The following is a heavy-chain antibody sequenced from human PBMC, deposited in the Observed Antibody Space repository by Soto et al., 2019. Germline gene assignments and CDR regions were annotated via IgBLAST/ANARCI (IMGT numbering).Heavy chain of an antibody. D-gene: IGHD6-13*01. CDR1: GDSVTTHY. Sequence: SETLSLTCSFSGDSVTTHYLTWIRQSPERGLEWIAYMHYTGFSHYNPSLKSRLTISVDKSKNQFTLHLTSVTVADTAVYYCAPSYGNLWYTYWGKGTRVPVS. J-gene: IGHJ4*02. CDR2: MHYTGFS. V-gene: IGHV4-59*02. CDR3: APSYGNLWYTY.